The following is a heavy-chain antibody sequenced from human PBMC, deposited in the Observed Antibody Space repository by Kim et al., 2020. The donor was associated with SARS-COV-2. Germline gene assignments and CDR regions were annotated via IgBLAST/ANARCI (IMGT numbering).Heavy chain of an antibody. J-gene: IGHJ4*02. Sequence: KSRVTISVDKSKNQFSLKLSSVTAADTAVYYCARDQGLIAVAGTGDYFDYWGQGTLVTVSS. V-gene: IGHV4-4*02. D-gene: IGHD6-19*01. CDR3: ARDQGLIAVAGTGDYFDY.